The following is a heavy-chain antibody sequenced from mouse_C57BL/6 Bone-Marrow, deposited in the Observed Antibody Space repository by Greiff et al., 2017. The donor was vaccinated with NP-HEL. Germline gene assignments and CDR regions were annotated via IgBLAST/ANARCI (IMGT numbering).Heavy chain of an antibody. Sequence: EVQLVESGGDLVKPGGSLKLSCAASGFTFSSYGMSWVRQTPDKRLEWVATISSGGSYTYYPDSVKGRFTITRDNAKNTLYLQMSSLKSEDTAMYYCAVGRVFDYWGRGTTLTVSS. J-gene: IGHJ2*01. V-gene: IGHV5-6*01. CDR1: GFTFSSYG. CDR2: ISSGGSYT. D-gene: IGHD1-1*02. CDR3: AVGRVFDY.